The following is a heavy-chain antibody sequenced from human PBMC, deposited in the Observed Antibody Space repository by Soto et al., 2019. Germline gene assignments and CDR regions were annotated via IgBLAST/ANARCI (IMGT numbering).Heavy chain of an antibody. CDR1: GGTFSSYA. CDR2: IIPIFGTA. Sequence: SVKVSCKASGGTFSSYAISWVRQAPGQGLEWMGGIIPIFGTANYAQKFQGRVTITADESTSTAYMELSSLRSEDTAVYYCARTEAVPAARGTDNWFDPWGQGTLVTVS. J-gene: IGHJ5*02. CDR3: ARTEAVPAARGTDNWFDP. D-gene: IGHD2-2*01. V-gene: IGHV1-69*13.